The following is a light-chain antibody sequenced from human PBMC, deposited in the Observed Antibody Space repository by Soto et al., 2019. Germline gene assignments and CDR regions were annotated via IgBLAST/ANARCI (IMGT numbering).Light chain of an antibody. CDR3: QQYNSYPYT. Sequence: DIQMTQSPSTLSASVGDRVTITCRASQSISSWLAWYQQKPGKAPKLLIYKASSLETGVPSRFSGSGSGTEFTLTISSLQPDDFATYYCQQYNSYPYTFGQGTKLEIK. CDR1: QSISSW. V-gene: IGKV1-5*03. CDR2: KAS. J-gene: IGKJ2*01.